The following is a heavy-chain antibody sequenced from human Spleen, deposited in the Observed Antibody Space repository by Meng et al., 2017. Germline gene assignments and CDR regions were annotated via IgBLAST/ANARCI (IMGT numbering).Heavy chain of an antibody. CDR2: INPNSGGT. CDR1: GYSFTAYY. CDR3: ARDEDISAAGKLFGDY. J-gene: IGHJ4*02. D-gene: IGHD6-25*01. V-gene: IGHV1-2*02. Sequence: ASVKVSCKPSGYSFTAYYMHWVRQAPGQGLEWMGWINPNSGGTNYAQKFQGRVTMTRDTSISTANMELSRLRSDDTAMYYCARDEDISAAGKLFGDYWGQGTLVTVSS.